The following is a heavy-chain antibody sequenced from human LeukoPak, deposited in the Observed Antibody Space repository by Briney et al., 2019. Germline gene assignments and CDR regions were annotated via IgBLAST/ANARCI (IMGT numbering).Heavy chain of an antibody. D-gene: IGHD3-3*01. CDR3: ARDSVTYYDFWSGYYAWFDP. V-gene: IGHV1-18*01. CDR1: GYTFTNYG. J-gene: IGHJ5*02. Sequence: ASVKDSCKASGYTFTNYGISWVRQAPGRGLEWMGWISVYNGNTKYAQKLQGRVTMTTDTSTSTAQMELRSLRSDDTAVYYCARDSVTYYDFWSGYYAWFDPWGQGTLVTVSS. CDR2: ISVYNGNT.